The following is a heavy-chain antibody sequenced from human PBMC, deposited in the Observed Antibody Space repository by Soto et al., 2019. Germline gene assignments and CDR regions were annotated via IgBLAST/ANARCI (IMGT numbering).Heavy chain of an antibody. Sequence: QVQLQQWGAGLLKPSETLSLTCAVNGGSFTGYYGAWIRQSPGKGLEWIGEISHSGRTNYNPSLKSRVTISVDTSKYQFSLQVSSVTAADTGMYYCARNGGSTWYYFDSWGQGTVVTVSS. D-gene: IGHD6-13*01. J-gene: IGHJ4*02. CDR2: ISHSGRT. CDR3: ARNGGSTWYYFDS. CDR1: GGSFTGYY. V-gene: IGHV4-34*01.